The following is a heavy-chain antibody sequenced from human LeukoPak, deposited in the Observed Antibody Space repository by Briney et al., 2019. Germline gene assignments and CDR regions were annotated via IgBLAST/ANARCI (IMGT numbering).Heavy chain of an antibody. CDR2: IFYSGNT. V-gene: IGHV4-39*07. CDR1: GASISSSGYY. CDR3: ARGRYSAGDNWFDP. D-gene: IGHD3-9*01. Sequence: SETLSLTCTVSGASISSSGYYWGWIRQPPGKGLEWIASIFYSGNTYYNPSLKSRVTISVDTSKNQFSLKLSSVTAADTAVYYCARGRYSAGDNWFDPWGQGTLVTVSS. J-gene: IGHJ5*02.